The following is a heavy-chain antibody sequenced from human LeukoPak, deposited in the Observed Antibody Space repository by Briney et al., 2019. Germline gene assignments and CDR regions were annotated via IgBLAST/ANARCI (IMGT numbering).Heavy chain of an antibody. J-gene: IGHJ4*02. CDR3: ATAYYYDSSGYYLFDY. D-gene: IGHD3-22*01. CDR2: IYYSGST. CDR1: GGSISSSSYY. V-gene: IGHV4-39*01. Sequence: PSETLSLTCTVSGGSISSSSYYWGWIRQPPGKGLEWIGSIYYSGSTYYNPSLKSRVTISVDTSKNQFSLKLSSVTAADTAVYYCATAYYYDSSGYYLFDYWGQGTLVTVSS.